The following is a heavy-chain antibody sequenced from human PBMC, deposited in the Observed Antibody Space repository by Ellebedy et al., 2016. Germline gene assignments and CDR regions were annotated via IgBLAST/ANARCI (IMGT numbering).Heavy chain of an antibody. CDR1: GYTFTSYY. J-gene: IGHJ4*02. V-gene: IGHV1-46*01. Sequence: ASVKVSXXASGYTFTSYYMHWVRQAPGQGLEWMGIINPSGGSTSYAQKFQGRVTMTRDTSTSTVYMELSSLRSEDTAVYYCARDGSGWFDYWGQGTLVTVSS. D-gene: IGHD6-19*01. CDR3: ARDGSGWFDY. CDR2: INPSGGST.